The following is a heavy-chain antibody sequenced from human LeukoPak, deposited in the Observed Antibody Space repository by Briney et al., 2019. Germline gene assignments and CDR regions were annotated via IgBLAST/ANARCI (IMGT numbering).Heavy chain of an antibody. J-gene: IGHJ4*02. Sequence: KSSGTLSLTCAVSGGSINSSNWWSWVRQPPGKGLEWIGEIYHSGSTNYNPSLKSRVTISVDTSKNQFSLKLSSVTAADTAVYYCARIYGSGSYGIPRWGQGTLVTVSS. D-gene: IGHD3-10*01. CDR2: IYHSGST. V-gene: IGHV4-4*02. CDR3: ARIYGSGSYGIPR. CDR1: GGSINSSNW.